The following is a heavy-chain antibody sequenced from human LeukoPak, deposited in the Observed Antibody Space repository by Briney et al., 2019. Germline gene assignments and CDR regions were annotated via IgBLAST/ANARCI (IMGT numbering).Heavy chain of an antibody. V-gene: IGHV3-33*08. J-gene: IGHJ4*02. CDR2: IWNDGSNK. D-gene: IGHD1-26*01. CDR1: GFTFSNYW. CDR3: ARASGSYDY. Sequence: GGSLRLSCAASGFTFSNYWMTWVRQSPGKGLEWVAVIWNDGSNKYYADSVKGRFTISRDNSKNTMFLQMSSLRAEDTAVYYCARASGSYDYWGQGTLVTVSS.